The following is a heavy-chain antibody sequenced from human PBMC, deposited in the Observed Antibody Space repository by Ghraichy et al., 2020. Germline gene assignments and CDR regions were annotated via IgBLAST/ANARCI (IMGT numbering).Heavy chain of an antibody. D-gene: IGHD6-13*01. CDR1: GGSISSYY. CDR2: IYYSGST. J-gene: IGHJ4*02. CDR3: ARGSWGDSSSWYYGPFDY. V-gene: IGHV4-59*08. Sequence: SETLSLTCTVSGGSISSYYWSWIRQPPGKGLEWIGYIYYSGSTKYNPSLKSRVTISVDTSKNQFSLKLSSVTAADTAVYYCARGSWGDSSSWYYGPFDYWGQGTLVTVSS.